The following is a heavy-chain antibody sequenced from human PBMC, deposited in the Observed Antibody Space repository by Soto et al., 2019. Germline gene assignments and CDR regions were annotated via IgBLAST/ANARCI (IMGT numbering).Heavy chain of an antibody. CDR1: GFTFRSYA. D-gene: IGHD6-19*01. CDR3: AKCRPTSGWLRTEALEI. J-gene: IGHJ3*02. V-gene: IGHV3-23*01. CDR2: ISGSGGAT. Sequence: EVQLLESGGGLVQPGGSLRLSCAASGFTFRSYAMNWVRQAPGKGLEWVSDISGSGGATSYADSVKGRFTISRDNSKNTLYLQMHSLRDEDTAVYYCAKCRPTSGWLRTEALEIWGQGTTVIVSS.